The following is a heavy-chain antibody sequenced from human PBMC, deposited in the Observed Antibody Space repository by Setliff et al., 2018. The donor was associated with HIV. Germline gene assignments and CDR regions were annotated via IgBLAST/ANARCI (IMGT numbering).Heavy chain of an antibody. D-gene: IGHD3-10*01. V-gene: IGHV3-20*04. CDR3: ARGNYYGSGSPSYYFDY. Sequence: PGGSLRLSCAASGFTFDDYGMSWVRQAPGKGLEWVSGINWNGGSTGYADSVKGRFTISRDNAKNSLYLQMNSLRAEDTALYYCARGNYYGSGSPSYYFDYWGQGTLVTVSS. J-gene: IGHJ4*02. CDR1: GFTFDDYG. CDR2: INWNGGST.